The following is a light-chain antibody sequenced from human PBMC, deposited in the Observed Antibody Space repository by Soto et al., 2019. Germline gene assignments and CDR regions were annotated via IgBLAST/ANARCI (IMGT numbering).Light chain of an antibody. Sequence: EIVLTQSPGTLSLSPGERATLSCRASQSVSSSYFAWYQQKPGQAPRLLIYAASSRSPGIPDRFSGSGCGRDFSLTISRREPEDDAVYYCRHYGSSPLVTFGQGTRLEIK. CDR2: AAS. CDR3: RHYGSSPLVT. CDR1: QSVSSSY. V-gene: IGKV3-20*01. J-gene: IGKJ5*01.